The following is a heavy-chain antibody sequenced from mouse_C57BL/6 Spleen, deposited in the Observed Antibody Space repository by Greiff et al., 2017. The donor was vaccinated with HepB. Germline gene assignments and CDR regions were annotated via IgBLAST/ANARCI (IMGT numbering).Heavy chain of an antibody. D-gene: IGHD2-2*01. CDR3: ARNGYEVTTEGYAMDY. CDR1: GYTFTSYG. Sequence: VQLQHSGAELARPGASVKLSCKASGYTFTSYGISWVKQRTGQGLEWIGEIYPRSGNTYYNEKFKGKATLTADKSSSTAYMELRSLTSEDSAVYFCARNGYEVTTEGYAMDYWGQGTSVTVSS. CDR2: IYPRSGNT. J-gene: IGHJ4*01. V-gene: IGHV1-81*01.